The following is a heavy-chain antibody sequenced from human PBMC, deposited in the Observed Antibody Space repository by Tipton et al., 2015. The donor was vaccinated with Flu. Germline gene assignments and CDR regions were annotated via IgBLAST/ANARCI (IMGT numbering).Heavy chain of an antibody. CDR3: AKDLGGSSWTFDF. J-gene: IGHJ4*02. CDR2: ISWNGISL. Sequence: SLRLSCEASGFNFAAYAMHWVRQAPGKGLEWVSGISWNGISLAYADSVKGRFTISRDNAESSLYLLMNSLRAEDTALYFCAKDLGGSSWTFDFWGQGTLVTVSS. V-gene: IGHV3-9*01. CDR1: GFNFAAYA. D-gene: IGHD1-26*01.